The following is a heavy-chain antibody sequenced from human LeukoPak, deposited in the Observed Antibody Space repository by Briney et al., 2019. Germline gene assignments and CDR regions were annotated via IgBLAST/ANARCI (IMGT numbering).Heavy chain of an antibody. Sequence: SEMLSLTCAVYGGSFSGYYWRWIRQPPGKGLEWIGEINHSGSTNYNPSLKSRVTILVDTSKNQFSLKLSSVTAADTAVYYCARGGGSSGWYLDYWGQGTLVTVSS. CDR3: ARGGGSSGWYLDY. V-gene: IGHV4-34*01. D-gene: IGHD6-19*01. CDR1: GGSFSGYY. J-gene: IGHJ4*02. CDR2: INHSGST.